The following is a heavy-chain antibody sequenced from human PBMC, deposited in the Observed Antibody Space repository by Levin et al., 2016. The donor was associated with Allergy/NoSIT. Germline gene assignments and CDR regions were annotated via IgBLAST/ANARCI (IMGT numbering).Heavy chain of an antibody. CDR2: IYPGDSDT. J-gene: IGHJ6*02. Sequence: VRQMPGKGLEWMGIIYPGDSDTRYSPSFQGQVTISADKSISTAYLQWSSLKASDTAMYYCARHGYYDILTGLPEIKYYYYGMDVWGQGTTVTVSS. D-gene: IGHD3-9*01. CDR3: ARHGYYDILTGLPEIKYYYYGMDV. V-gene: IGHV5-51*01.